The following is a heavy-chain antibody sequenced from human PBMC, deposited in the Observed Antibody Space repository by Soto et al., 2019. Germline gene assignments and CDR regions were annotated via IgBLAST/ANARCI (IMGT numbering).Heavy chain of an antibody. J-gene: IGHJ6*02. V-gene: IGHV3-30*18. CDR1: GFTFSSYG. CDR3: AKVWRYSSGSRALYYSSGMDV. D-gene: IGHD5-18*01. CDR2: LSYDGSNK. Sequence: GGSLRLSCAASGFTFSSYGMHWFRQAPGKGLEWVAILSYDGSNKYYADSVKGRFTISRDNSRSTLYLQMNSLRAEDTAVYYFAKVWRYSSGSRALYYSSGMDVGGQGT.